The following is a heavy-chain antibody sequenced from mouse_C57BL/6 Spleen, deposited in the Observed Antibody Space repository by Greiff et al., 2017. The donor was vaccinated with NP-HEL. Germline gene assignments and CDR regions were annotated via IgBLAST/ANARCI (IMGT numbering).Heavy chain of an antibody. D-gene: IGHD1-1*01. J-gene: IGHJ2*01. CDR3: ASLTTVVATDYFDY. CDR2: IYPRSGNT. V-gene: IGHV1-81*01. Sequence: RTGQGLEWIGEIYPRSGNTYYNEKFNGKASRTADKSSSTAYMELRSLTSEDSAVYFCASLTTVVATDYFDYWGQGTTLTVSS.